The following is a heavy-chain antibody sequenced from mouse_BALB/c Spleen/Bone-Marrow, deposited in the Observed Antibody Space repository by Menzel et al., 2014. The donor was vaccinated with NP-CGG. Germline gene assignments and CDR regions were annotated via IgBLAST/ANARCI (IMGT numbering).Heavy chain of an antibody. V-gene: IGHV5-6*01. CDR3: ARQTYYDYDGYFDY. CDR1: GFTFSSYG. D-gene: IGHD2-4*01. J-gene: IGHJ2*01. CDR2: ISSGGSYT. Sequence: EVKLVESGGDLVKPGGSLKLSCAASGFTFSSYGMSWVRQTPDKRLEWVATISSGGSYTYYLDSVKGRFTISRDNAKNTLYLQMSSLKSEDTAMYYCARQTYYDYDGYFDYWGQGTTLTVSS.